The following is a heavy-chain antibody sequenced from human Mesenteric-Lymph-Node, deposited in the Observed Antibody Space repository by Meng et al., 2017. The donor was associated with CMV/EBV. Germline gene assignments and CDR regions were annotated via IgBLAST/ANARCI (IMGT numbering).Heavy chain of an antibody. J-gene: IGHJ4*02. CDR1: GYTFSSYA. Sequence: SVKVSCRASGYTFSSYAMNWVRQSPGQGLEWMGWISAYNGNANYAQNLQGRLTMTTDTSTTTAYMELRNLKSDDTAVYYCAISTWGYWGQGTLVTVSS. CDR3: AISTWGY. D-gene: IGHD7-27*01. CDR2: ISAYNGNA. V-gene: IGHV1-18*01.